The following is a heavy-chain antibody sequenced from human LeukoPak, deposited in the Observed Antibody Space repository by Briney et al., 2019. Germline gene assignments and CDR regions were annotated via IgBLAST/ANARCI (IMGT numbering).Heavy chain of an antibody. V-gene: IGHV4-30-2*01. Sequence: KTSETLSLTCAVSGGSISSGGYSWSWIRQPPGKGLEWIGYIHHSGSTYYNPSLKSRVTISVDRSKNQFSLKLSSVTAADTAVYYCARGEYYYDSNGYYRALYLDYWGQGILVTVSS. CDR1: GGSISSGGYS. CDR3: ARGEYYYDSNGYYRALYLDY. D-gene: IGHD3-22*01. J-gene: IGHJ4*02. CDR2: IHHSGST.